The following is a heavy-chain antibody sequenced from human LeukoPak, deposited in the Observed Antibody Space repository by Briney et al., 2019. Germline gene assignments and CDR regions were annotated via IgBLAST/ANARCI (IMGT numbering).Heavy chain of an antibody. D-gene: IGHD6-13*01. J-gene: IGHJ4*02. CDR3: ARVTPIKYSSSWSDY. Sequence: GGSLKLSCAASGFTFSSYSMNWVRQAPGKGLEWVSSISSSSSYIYYADSVKGRFTISRDNAKNSLYLQMNSLRAEDTAVYYCARVTPIKYSSSWSDYWGQGTLVTVSS. CDR2: ISSSSSYI. V-gene: IGHV3-21*01. CDR1: GFTFSSYS.